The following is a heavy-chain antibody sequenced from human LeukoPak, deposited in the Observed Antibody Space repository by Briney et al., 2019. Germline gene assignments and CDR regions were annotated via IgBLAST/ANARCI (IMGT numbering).Heavy chain of an antibody. CDR1: GFTFSDYY. V-gene: IGHV3-11*06. J-gene: IGHJ4*02. CDR3: AKDRYPWIQLCAIDY. Sequence: GGSLRLSCTASGFTFSDYYMAWIRQAPGKGLECVSYISTRSDYTNYPDSVKGRFTISRDNSKNTLYLQMNSLRAEDTAVYYCAKDRYPWIQLCAIDYWGQGTLVTVSS. D-gene: IGHD5-18*01. CDR2: ISTRSDYT.